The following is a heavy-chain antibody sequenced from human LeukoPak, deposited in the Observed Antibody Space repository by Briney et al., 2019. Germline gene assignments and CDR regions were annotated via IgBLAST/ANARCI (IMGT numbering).Heavy chain of an antibody. D-gene: IGHD5-18*01. CDR2: IYHNGNT. J-gene: IGHJ4*02. Sequence: TLSLTCTVSGGSLRSSGHWWVWIRQPPGKGLEWIGYIYHNGNTYYSPSLKSRVTISVDRSKNQLSLKLSSVTAADTAMYYCASGGYSYGFDYWGQGTLVTVSS. V-gene: IGHV4-30-2*01. CDR1: GGSLRSSGHW. CDR3: ASGGYSYGFDY.